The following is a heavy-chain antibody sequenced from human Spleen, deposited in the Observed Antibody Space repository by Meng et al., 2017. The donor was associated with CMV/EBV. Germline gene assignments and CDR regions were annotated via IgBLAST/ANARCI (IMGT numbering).Heavy chain of an antibody. CDR1: GGSFSGYY. J-gene: IGHJ3*02. D-gene: IGHD3-3*01. V-gene: IGHV4-34*01. Sequence: SETLSLTCAVYGGSFSGYYWSWTRQPPGKGLEWIGEINHTGSTNYNPSLKSRVTISVDTSKNQFSLKLRSVTAADTAVYYCARDTENDFNAFDIWGRGTMVTVSS. CDR3: ARDTENDFNAFDI. CDR2: INHTGST.